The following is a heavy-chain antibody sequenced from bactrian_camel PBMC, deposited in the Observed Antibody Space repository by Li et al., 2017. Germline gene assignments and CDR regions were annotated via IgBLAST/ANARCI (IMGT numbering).Heavy chain of an antibody. V-gene: IGHV3S1*01. CDR2: IISSGST. Sequence: HVQLVESGGSSVQPGGSLRLSCVPSGDTGSLKWMAWFRQAPGKGLEWVSAIISSGSTYYGDSVKGRFTISRDNAKNRVYLQMDSLKSEDTALYYCATGTGYSGFAYWGQGTQVTVS. CDR1: GDTGSLKW. J-gene: IGHJ4*01. D-gene: IGHD2*01. CDR3: ATGTGYSGFAY.